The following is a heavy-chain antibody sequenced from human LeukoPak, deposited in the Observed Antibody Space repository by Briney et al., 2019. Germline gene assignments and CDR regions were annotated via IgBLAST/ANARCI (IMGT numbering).Heavy chain of an antibody. D-gene: IGHD3-10*01. J-gene: IGHJ3*02. V-gene: IGHV5-51*01. CDR1: GDDFTTYW. CDR2: IYPGDSDT. CDR3: ARNLVYGSDARRRAFDI. Sequence: GESLKISCQASGDDFTTYWIAWLRQTPGRGLEWMGTIYPGDSDTRYSPSFEGQVTISADKSISTAYLQWTSVKASDTAMYYCARNLVYGSDARRRAFDIWGQGTRVIVSS.